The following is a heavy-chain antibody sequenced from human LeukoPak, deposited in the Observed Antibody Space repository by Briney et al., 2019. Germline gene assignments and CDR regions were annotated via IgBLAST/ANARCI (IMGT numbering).Heavy chain of an antibody. CDR2: IYYSGST. V-gene: IGHV4-39*07. D-gene: IGHD3-3*01. CDR1: GGSISSNSYY. J-gene: IGHJ5*02. CDR3: AREGFLEWLTGFDP. Sequence: SETLSLTCTVSGGSISSNSYYWGWIRQPPGKGLEWIGSIYYSGSTYYNPSLKSRVTISVDTSKNQFSLKLSSVTAADTAVYYCAREGFLEWLTGFDPWGQGTLVTVSS.